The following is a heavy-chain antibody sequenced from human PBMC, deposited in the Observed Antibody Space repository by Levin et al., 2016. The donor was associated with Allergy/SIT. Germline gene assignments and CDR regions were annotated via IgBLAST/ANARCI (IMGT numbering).Heavy chain of an antibody. Sequence: WIRQPPGKGLEWIGEINDSGSSYYNPSLKSRVTISADTSKNQFSLNLRSVTAADTAMYYCARGRSRGSSSWYFNYYYGMDVWGQGTTVTVSS. CDR2: INDSGSS. D-gene: IGHD6-13*01. V-gene: IGHV4-34*01. CDR3: ARGRSRGSSSWYFNYYYGMDV. J-gene: IGHJ6*02.